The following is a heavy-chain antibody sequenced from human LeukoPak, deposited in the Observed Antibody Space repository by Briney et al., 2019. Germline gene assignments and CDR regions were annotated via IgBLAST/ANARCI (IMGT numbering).Heavy chain of an antibody. J-gene: IGHJ4*02. V-gene: IGHV3-48*03. D-gene: IGHD6-13*01. Sequence: GGSLRLSCAASGFTFSSYEMNWVRQAPGKGLEWVSYISSSGSTIYYADSVKGRFTISRDNAKNSLYLQMNSLRAEDTAVYYCATAIPQPGIAAAGPGGFDYWGQGTLVTVSS. CDR2: ISSSGSTI. CDR3: ATAIPQPGIAAAGPGGFDY. CDR1: GFTFSSYE.